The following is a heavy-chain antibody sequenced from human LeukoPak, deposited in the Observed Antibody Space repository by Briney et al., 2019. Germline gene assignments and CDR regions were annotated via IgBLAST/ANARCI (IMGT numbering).Heavy chain of an antibody. V-gene: IGHV4-39*01. Sequence: SETLSLTCTVSGGSISSSSYYWGWIRQPPGKGLEWIGSIYYSGSTYYNPSLKSRVTISVDTSKNQFSLKLSSVTAADTAVYYCARAGGDYRRHYFDYWGQGTLVTVSS. CDR2: IYYSGST. J-gene: IGHJ4*02. CDR3: ARAGGDYRRHYFDY. CDR1: GGSISSSSYY. D-gene: IGHD4-17*01.